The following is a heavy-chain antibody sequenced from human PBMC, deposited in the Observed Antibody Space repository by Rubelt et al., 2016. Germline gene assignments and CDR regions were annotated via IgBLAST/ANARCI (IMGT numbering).Heavy chain of an antibody. D-gene: IGHD5-24*01. CDR3: AKSTILAFDI. CDR2: MYRDGRT. J-gene: IGHJ3*02. Sequence: EVQLLESGGGLVQPGGSLRLSCAASGFSFDGYAMSWVRQAPGKGLEWVSIMYRDGRTFYADSVRGRFTISRDNSKNTLYLQMDSLRPEDTAVYFCAKSTILAFDIWGQGTMVIVSS. V-gene: IGHV3-66*02. CDR1: GFSFDGYA.